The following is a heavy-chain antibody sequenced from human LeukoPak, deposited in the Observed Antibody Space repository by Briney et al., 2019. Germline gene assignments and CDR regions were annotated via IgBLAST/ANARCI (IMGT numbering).Heavy chain of an antibody. CDR1: GFTFSSCA. CDR3: AKDLYYYDSSGYSPFDY. D-gene: IGHD3-22*01. CDR2: ISGSGGST. Sequence: GGSLRLSCAASGFTFSSCAMSWVRQAPGKGLEWVSAISGSGGSTYYADSVKGRFTISRDNSKNMLYLQMNSLRAEDTAVYYCAKDLYYYDSSGYSPFDYWGQGTLVTVSS. V-gene: IGHV3-23*01. J-gene: IGHJ4*02.